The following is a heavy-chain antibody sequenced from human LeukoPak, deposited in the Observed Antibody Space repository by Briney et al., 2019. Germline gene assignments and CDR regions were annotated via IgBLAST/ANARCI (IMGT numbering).Heavy chain of an antibody. Sequence: GGSLRLSCEASGFTYSTYWMSWVRQAPGKGLEWISFVSISSGTIYYADSVKGRFSISRDNAKSSLDLQMNSLRAEDTAVYYCARAMSTFGGVRNYFDSWGQGTLVTVSS. J-gene: IGHJ4*02. CDR2: VSISSGTI. CDR1: GFTYSTYW. D-gene: IGHD3-16*01. V-gene: IGHV3-48*04. CDR3: ARAMSTFGGVRNYFDS.